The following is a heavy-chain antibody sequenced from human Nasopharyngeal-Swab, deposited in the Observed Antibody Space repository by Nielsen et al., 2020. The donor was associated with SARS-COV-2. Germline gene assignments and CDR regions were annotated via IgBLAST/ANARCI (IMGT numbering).Heavy chain of an antibody. J-gene: IGHJ6*03. CDR3: ARVTTAAGYYYYYMDV. V-gene: IGHV3-48*03. Sequence: GGSLRLSCAASGFTFSSYEMNWVRQAQGKGMEWVSYISSSGSTIYYADSVKGRFTISRDNAKNSLYLQMNSLRAEDTAVYYCARVTTAAGYYYYYMDVWGKGTTVTVSS. CDR1: GFTFSSYE. CDR2: ISSSGSTI. D-gene: IGHD1-1*01.